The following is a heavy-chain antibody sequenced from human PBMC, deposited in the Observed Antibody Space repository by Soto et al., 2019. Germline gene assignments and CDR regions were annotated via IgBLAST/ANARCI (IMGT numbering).Heavy chain of an antibody. CDR3: AKEAIAAASVGKYHYYYYYMDV. V-gene: IGHV3-9*01. CDR2: ISWNSGSI. D-gene: IGHD6-13*01. J-gene: IGHJ6*03. Sequence: PGGSLRLSCAASGFTFDDYAMHWVRQAPGKGLEWVSGISWNSGSIGYADSVKGRFTISRDNAKNSLYLQMNSLRAEDTALYYCAKEAIAAASVGKYHYYYYYMDVWGKGTTVTVSS. CDR1: GFTFDDYA.